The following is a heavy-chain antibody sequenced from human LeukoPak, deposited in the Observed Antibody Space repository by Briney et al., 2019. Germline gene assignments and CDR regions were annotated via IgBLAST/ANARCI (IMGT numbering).Heavy chain of an antibody. D-gene: IGHD1-26*01. CDR1: GGSFSGYY. CDR2: INHSGST. J-gene: IGHJ5*02. CDR3: ARDGLRGSYRLNWFDP. Sequence: SETLSLTCAVYGGSFSGYYWSWIRQPPGKGLEWIGEINHSGSTNYNPSLKSRVTISVDTSKNQFSLKLSSVTAADTAVYYCARDGLRGSYRLNWFDPWGQGTLVTVSS. V-gene: IGHV4-34*01.